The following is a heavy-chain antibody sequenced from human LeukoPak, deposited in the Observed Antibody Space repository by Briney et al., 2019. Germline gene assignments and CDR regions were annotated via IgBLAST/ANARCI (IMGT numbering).Heavy chain of an antibody. Sequence: ASVKVSCKASGYTFTGYYMHWVRQAPGQGLEWMGWINPNSGGTNYAQKFQGRVTMTRNTSISTAYMELSSLRSEDTAVYYCARGREQQWLVYLYYYGMDVWGQGTTVTVSS. CDR3: ARGREQQWLVYLYYYGMDV. CDR1: GYTFTGYY. V-gene: IGHV1-2*02. D-gene: IGHD6-19*01. CDR2: INPNSGGT. J-gene: IGHJ6*02.